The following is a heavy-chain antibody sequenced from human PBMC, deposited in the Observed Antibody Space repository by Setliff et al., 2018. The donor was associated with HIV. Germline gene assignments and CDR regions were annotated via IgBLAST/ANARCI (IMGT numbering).Heavy chain of an antibody. Sequence: LSLTCTVSGGSISSSSYYWGWIRQPPGKGLEWIGSIYYSGSTYYNPSLKSRVTISVDTSKNQFSLKLSSVTAADTAVYYCARDPVRPGYSSSWYVRWFDPWGQGTLVTVSS. CDR2: IYYSGST. D-gene: IGHD6-13*01. CDR3: ARDPVRPGYSSSWYVRWFDP. CDR1: GGSISSSSYY. J-gene: IGHJ5*02. V-gene: IGHV4-39*07.